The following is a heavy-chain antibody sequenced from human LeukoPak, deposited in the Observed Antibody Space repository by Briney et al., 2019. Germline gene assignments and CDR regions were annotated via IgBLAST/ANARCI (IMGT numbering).Heavy chain of an antibody. D-gene: IGHD6-19*01. CDR2: IRYDGSNK. J-gene: IGHJ1*01. CDR1: GFTFSSYG. CDR3: AREHVAVAGTVYFQH. Sequence: GGPLRLSCAASGFTFSSYGMHWVRQAPGKGLEWVAFIRYDGSNKYYADSVKGRFTISRDNSKNTLYLQMNSLRAEDTAVYYCAREHVAVAGTVYFQHWGQGTLVTVPS. V-gene: IGHV3-30*02.